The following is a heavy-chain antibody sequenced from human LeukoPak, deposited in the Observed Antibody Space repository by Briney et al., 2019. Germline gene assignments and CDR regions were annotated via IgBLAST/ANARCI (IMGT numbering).Heavy chain of an antibody. CDR3: ARDLNDEGYFDY. CDR2: ISYDGSNK. Sequence: GRSLRLSCAASGFTFSSYAMHWVRQAPGKGLEWVAVISYDGSNKYCADSVKGRFTISRDNSKNTLYLQMNSLRAEDTAVYYCARDLNDEGYFDYWGQGTLVTVSS. J-gene: IGHJ4*02. V-gene: IGHV3-30*04. CDR1: GFTFSSYA. D-gene: IGHD3-16*01.